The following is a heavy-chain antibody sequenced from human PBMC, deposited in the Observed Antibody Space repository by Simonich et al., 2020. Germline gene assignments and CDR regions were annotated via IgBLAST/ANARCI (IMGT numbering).Heavy chain of an antibody. V-gene: IGHV4-39*01. CDR3: AGHKGYCSGGSCYSHWYFDL. CDR1: GGSISSSSYY. J-gene: IGHJ2*01. CDR2: IYYSVKA. Sequence: QLQLQESVPGLVKPSETLSLTCTVSGGSISSSSYYWAWIRQPPGKGLELIGSIYYSVKAFQNPTRTRRVTRSGDTSKNTVSLKLRSVTAADTAVYYCAGHKGYCSGGSCYSHWYFDLWGRGTLVTVSS. D-gene: IGHD2-15*01.